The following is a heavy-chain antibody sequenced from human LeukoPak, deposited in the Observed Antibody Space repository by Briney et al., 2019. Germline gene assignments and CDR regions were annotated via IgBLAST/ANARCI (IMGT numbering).Heavy chain of an antibody. J-gene: IGHJ4*02. D-gene: IGHD3-10*01. CDR3: ARVDLSDYYGSGSYFFDY. Sequence: SETLSLTCTVSGGSLSNYYWSWIRQPPGKGLEWIGYIYYSGSTYYNPSLKSRVTISVDTSKNQFSLKLSSVTAADTAVYYCARVDLSDYYGSGSYFFDYWGQGTLVTVSS. V-gene: IGHV4-59*06. CDR1: GGSLSNYY. CDR2: IYYSGST.